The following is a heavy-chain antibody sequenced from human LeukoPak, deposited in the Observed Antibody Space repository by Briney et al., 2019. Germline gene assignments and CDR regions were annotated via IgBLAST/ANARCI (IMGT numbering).Heavy chain of an antibody. J-gene: IGHJ3*02. CDR3: ARFLRGATNALEI. CDR1: GGSISGYY. CDR2: IFYGGTT. Sequence: SETLSLTCTVSGGSISGYYWGWIRQPPGKGLEYIGFIFYGGTTNYNPSLKSRVTISVDTPKNQFSLKLSSVTAADTAVYYCARFLRGATNALEIWGQGTMVTVSS. V-gene: IGHV4-59*01. D-gene: IGHD1-26*01.